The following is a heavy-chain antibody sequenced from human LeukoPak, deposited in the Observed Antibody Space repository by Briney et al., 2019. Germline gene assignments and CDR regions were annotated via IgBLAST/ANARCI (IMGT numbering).Heavy chain of an antibody. CDR3: ARDIWPYAFDI. CDR2: IYSGGST. V-gene: IGHV3-53*04. Sequence: GGSLRLSCAASGFTVSSDYMSWVRQAPGKGLEWVSVIYSGGSTYYADSVKGRFTISRHNSKNTLYLQMNSLRAEDTAVYYCARDIWPYAFDIWGQGTMVTVSS. J-gene: IGHJ3*02. CDR1: GFTVSSDY.